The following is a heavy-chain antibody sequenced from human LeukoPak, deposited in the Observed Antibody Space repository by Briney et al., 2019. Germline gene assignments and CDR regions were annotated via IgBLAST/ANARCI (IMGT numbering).Heavy chain of an antibody. CDR1: GGSISNYY. D-gene: IGHD2-2*01. V-gene: IGHV4-59*12. CDR3: ARGGYCSSTSCRPNWFDP. CDR2: IYHSGST. J-gene: IGHJ5*02. Sequence: SETLSLTCTVSGGSISNYYWSWIRQPPGKGLEWIGYIYHSGSTYYNPSLKSRVTISVDRSKNQFSLKLSSVTAADTAVYYCARGGYCSSTSCRPNWFDPWGQGTLVTVSS.